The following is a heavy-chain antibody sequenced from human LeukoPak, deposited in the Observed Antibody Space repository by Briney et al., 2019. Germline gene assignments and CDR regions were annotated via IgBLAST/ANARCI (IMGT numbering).Heavy chain of an antibody. CDR1: GGSISSSSYY. CDR2: IYYSGST. Sequence: PSETLSLTCIVSGGSISSSSYYWGWIRQPPGKGLEWIGTIYYSGSTYYNPSLKSRVAISVDTSKNQFSLRLSSVTAADTAVYYCARGYSSTWPGYNWFDPWGQGTLVTVSS. V-gene: IGHV4-39*07. J-gene: IGHJ5*02. D-gene: IGHD6-13*01. CDR3: ARGYSSTWPGYNWFDP.